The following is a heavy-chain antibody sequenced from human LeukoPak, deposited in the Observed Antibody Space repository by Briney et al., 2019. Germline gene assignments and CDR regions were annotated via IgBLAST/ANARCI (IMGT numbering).Heavy chain of an antibody. CDR2: ISGSGDST. CDR1: GFTFSSYA. Sequence: GGSLRLSCAASGFTFSSYAMSWVRQAPGKGLEWVSAISGSGDSTYYGDSVKGRFTISRDESKNTLYLQMNSLRAEDTAVYYCAKTRPLDSSSWSHGDYWGQGTLVTVSS. V-gene: IGHV3-23*01. D-gene: IGHD6-13*01. J-gene: IGHJ4*02. CDR3: AKTRPLDSSSWSHGDY.